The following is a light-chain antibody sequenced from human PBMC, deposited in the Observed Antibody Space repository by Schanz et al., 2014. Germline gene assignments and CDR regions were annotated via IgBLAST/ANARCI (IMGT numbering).Light chain of an antibody. CDR1: SSDVGGYNY. V-gene: IGLV2-14*03. Sequence: QSALTQPASVSGSPGQSITISCTGTSSDVGGYNYVSWYQHHPGKAPKLMIYDVSNRPSGVSNRFSGSKSGNTASLTISGLQSEDEGDYYCSTYTSSSRVFGGGTKLTVL. J-gene: IGLJ3*02. CDR2: DVS. CDR3: STYTSSSRV.